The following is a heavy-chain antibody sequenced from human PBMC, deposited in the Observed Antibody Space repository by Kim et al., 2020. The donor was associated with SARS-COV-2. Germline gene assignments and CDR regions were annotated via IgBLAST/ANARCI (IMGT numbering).Heavy chain of an antibody. J-gene: IGHJ6*02. Sequence: SETLSLTCTVSGGSISSSSYYWGWIRQPPGKGLEWIGSIYYSGSTYYNPSLKSRVTISVDTSKNQFSLKLSSVTATDTAVYYCAALRDGYNYRYYYGMDVWGQGTTVTVS. V-gene: IGHV4-39*01. CDR1: GGSISSSSYY. CDR2: IYYSGST. CDR3: AALRDGYNYRYYYGMDV. D-gene: IGHD5-12*01.